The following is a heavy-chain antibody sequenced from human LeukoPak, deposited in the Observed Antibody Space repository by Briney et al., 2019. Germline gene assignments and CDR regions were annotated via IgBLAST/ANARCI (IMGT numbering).Heavy chain of an antibody. CDR1: GDSISSYY. CDR3: AREPDAFDI. V-gene: IGHV4-59*01. J-gene: IGHJ3*02. CDR2: ISNSGST. Sequence: SETLSLTCTFYGDSISSYYWSWIRQPPGKGLEWIGYISNSGSTNYNPSLKSRVTISVDTSKNQFSLKVRSVTAADTAVYYCAREPDAFDIWGQGTMVTVSS.